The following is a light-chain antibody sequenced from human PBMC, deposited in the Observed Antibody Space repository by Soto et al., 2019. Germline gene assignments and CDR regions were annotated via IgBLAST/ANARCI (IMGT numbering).Light chain of an antibody. CDR2: WAS. V-gene: IGKV4-1*01. J-gene: IGKJ4*01. CDR3: QQYYSTPPT. CDR1: QSVLYSSNNKNY. Sequence: DTVMTQSPDSLAVSLGERATINCKSSQSVLYSSNNKNYLXWYXQXXGQPPKLLIYWASTRESGVPXRFSXSGXGXDXXLTISSLQAEDVAVYYCQQYYSTPPTFGGGTKVEIK.